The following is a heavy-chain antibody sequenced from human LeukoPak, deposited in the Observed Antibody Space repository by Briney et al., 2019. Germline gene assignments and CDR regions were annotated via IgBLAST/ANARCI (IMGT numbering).Heavy chain of an antibody. CDR3: ATGGDKPLFNWFDP. J-gene: IGHJ5*02. D-gene: IGHD3-16*01. Sequence: GASVKVSCKASGGTFSSYAISWVRQAPGQGLEWMGGIIPIFGTTNYAQIFQGRVTITADESTSTAYMELSSLSSEDTAVYYCATGGDKPLFNWFDPWGQGTLVTVSS. CDR1: GGTFSSYA. V-gene: IGHV1-69*13. CDR2: IIPIFGTT.